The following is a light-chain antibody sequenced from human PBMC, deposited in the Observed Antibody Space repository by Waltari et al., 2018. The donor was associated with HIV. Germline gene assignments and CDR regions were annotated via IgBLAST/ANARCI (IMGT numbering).Light chain of an antibody. CDR3: QQYGSSPPTT. V-gene: IGKV3-20*01. CDR1: QRVSSSY. CDR2: GAS. Sequence: EIVLTQSPGTLSLSPGERATLSCRASQRVSSSYLAWYQQKPGQAPRLLIYGASSRATGIPDRFSGSGSGTDFTLTISRLEPEDFAVYYCQQYGSSPPTTFGGGTKVEIK. J-gene: IGKJ4*01.